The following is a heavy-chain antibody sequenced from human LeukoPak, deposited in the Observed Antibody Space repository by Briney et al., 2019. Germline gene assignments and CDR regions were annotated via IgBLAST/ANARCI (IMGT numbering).Heavy chain of an antibody. D-gene: IGHD3-3*01. CDR1: GGPISSHY. Sequence: PSETLSLTCTVSGGPISSHYWSWIRQPPGKGLEWTGYIYYSGSTNYNPSLKSRVTISVDTSKNQFSLKLSSVTAADTAVYYCARSRGAIFGVDPWGQGTLVTVSS. CDR3: ARSRGAIFGVDP. J-gene: IGHJ5*02. CDR2: IYYSGST. V-gene: IGHV4-59*11.